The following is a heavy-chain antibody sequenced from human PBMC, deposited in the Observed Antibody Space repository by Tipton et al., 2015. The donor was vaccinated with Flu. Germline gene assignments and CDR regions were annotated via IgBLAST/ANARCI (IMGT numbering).Heavy chain of an antibody. CDR3: AKGLDWWGYYGMDV. Sequence: RSLRLSCAASGFIFSTYGMHRVRQAPGKGLEWVAVIWCDGSNKYYADSVKGRFTISRDNSKNMVYLQMNSLRAEDTAVYYCAKGLDWWGYYGMDVWGQGTTVTVSS. J-gene: IGHJ6*02. CDR1: GFIFSTYG. CDR2: IWCDGSNK. V-gene: IGHV3-33*06. D-gene: IGHD2-8*02.